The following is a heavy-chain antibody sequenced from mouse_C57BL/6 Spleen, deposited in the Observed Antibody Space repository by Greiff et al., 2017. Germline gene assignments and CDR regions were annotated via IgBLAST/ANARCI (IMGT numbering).Heavy chain of an antibody. CDR3: ARVWDCLSNYSSLDY. CDR1: GFTFSDYY. D-gene: IGHD4-1*01. V-gene: IGHV5-16*01. Sequence: EVMLEESEAGLVQPGSSMKLSCTASGFTFSDYYMAWVRQVPGKGLEWVGNINYGGGSTYYLDPLKSRFILTRDNANNILYMQMSSLKSEETATYYCARVWDCLSNYSSLDYWGEGTSVTVSS. CDR2: INYGGGST. J-gene: IGHJ4*01.